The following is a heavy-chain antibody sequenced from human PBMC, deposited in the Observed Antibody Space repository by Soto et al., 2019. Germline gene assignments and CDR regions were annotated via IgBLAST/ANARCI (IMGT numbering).Heavy chain of an antibody. Sequence: PGGPLRLSCAASGFTLSSYWMYWVCQALGTARVWISSINTDGSSTHYAAPVKGRYTISSDNSRNTLYLKMSRLGADDTAVYYCARVYNNAPFYAFETCGLGGMVTLS. J-gene: IGHJ3*02. CDR2: INTDGSST. CDR1: GFTLSSYW. CDR3: ARVYNNAPFYAFET. D-gene: IGHD1-1*01. V-gene: IGHV3-74*01.